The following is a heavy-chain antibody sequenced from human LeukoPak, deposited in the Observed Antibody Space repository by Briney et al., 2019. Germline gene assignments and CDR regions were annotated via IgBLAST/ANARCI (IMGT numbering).Heavy chain of an antibody. Sequence: PSETLSLTCTVSGGSINPYYWSWIRQPPGKGLEWIGEINHSGSTNYNPSLKSRVTISVDTSKNQFSLKLSSVTAADTAVYYCARVHRSKIVVVVAAHIGGLDYWGQGTLVTVSS. J-gene: IGHJ4*02. D-gene: IGHD2-15*01. V-gene: IGHV4-34*01. CDR2: INHSGST. CDR3: ARVHRSKIVVVVAAHIGGLDY. CDR1: GGSINPYY.